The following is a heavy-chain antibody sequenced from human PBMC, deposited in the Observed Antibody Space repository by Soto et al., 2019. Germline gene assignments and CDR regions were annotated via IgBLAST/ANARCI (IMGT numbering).Heavy chain of an antibody. CDR1: GFTFSSDW. J-gene: IGHJ6*02. Sequence: EVQLVESGGGLVQPGGSLRLSCAASGFTFSSDWMHWVRQAPGKGLVWVSRINSDGSSTSYADSVKGRFTISRDNAKNTLYLQMNSLRAEDTAVYYCARDLIDPHSRSYYYYGMDVWGQGTTVTVSS. V-gene: IGHV3-74*01. CDR2: INSDGSST. CDR3: ARDLIDPHSRSYYYYGMDV. D-gene: IGHD2-21*01.